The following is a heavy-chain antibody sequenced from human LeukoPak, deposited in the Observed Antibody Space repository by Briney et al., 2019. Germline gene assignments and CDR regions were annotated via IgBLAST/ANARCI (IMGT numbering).Heavy chain of an antibody. CDR1: GYTFTNYG. CDR3: ARAGFDSSLYYFDY. Sequence: ASVKVSCKASGYTFTNYGITWVRQAPGQGLEWMGWVSAYNGDTQFAEKFQDRVTMTTDTSTSTAYMELSSLRSEDTAVYYCARAGFDSSLYYFDYWGQGTLVTVSS. D-gene: IGHD3-22*01. J-gene: IGHJ4*02. CDR2: VSAYNGDT. V-gene: IGHV1-18*01.